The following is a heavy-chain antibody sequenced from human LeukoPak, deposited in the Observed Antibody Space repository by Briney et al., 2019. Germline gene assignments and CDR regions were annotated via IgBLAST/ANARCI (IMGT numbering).Heavy chain of an antibody. J-gene: IGHJ6*02. Sequence: GGSLRLSCAASGFTFSSYSMNWVRQAPGKGLEWVSSISSSSSYIYYADSVKGRFTISRDDAKNSLYLQMNGLRAEDTAVYYCARDLALAAQDYYYYYGMDVWGQGTTVTVSS. V-gene: IGHV3-21*01. D-gene: IGHD3-3*02. CDR2: ISSSSSYI. CDR3: ARDLALAAQDYYYYYGMDV. CDR1: GFTFSSYS.